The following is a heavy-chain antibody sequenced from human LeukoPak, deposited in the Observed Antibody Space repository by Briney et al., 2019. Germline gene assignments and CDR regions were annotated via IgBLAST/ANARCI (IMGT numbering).Heavy chain of an antibody. Sequence: SETLSLTCTVSGGSISSYYWNWIRQPAGKGLEWIGRIYSSGTTNYNPSLKSRVTMSLDTSKNQFSLNLRSVTAADTAVYYCARADYSSSWSHEYFYMDVWGKGTTVTVSS. CDR1: GGSISSYY. CDR3: ARADYSSSWSHEYFYMDV. D-gene: IGHD6-13*01. CDR2: IYSSGTT. V-gene: IGHV4-4*07. J-gene: IGHJ6*03.